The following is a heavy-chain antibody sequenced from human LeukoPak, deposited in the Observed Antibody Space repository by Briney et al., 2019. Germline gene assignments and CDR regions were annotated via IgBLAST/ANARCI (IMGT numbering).Heavy chain of an antibody. CDR3: ARGKITMVRGDDAFDI. V-gene: IGHV4-34*01. J-gene: IGHJ3*02. CDR2: ISHSGTT. D-gene: IGHD3-10*01. Sequence: SETLSLTCAVYGGSFSGFYWSWIRQPPGKGLEWIGEISHSGTTYYNPSLKSRVTVSVDTSKNQFSLKLSSVTAADTAVYYCARGKITMVRGDDAFDIWGQGTMVTVSS. CDR1: GGSFSGFY.